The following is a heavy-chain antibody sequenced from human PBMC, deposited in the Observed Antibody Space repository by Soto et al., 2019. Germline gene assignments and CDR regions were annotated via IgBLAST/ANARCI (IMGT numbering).Heavy chain of an antibody. D-gene: IGHD3-3*01. Sequence: GGSLRLSCAASGFTFSSYGMHWVRQAPGKGLEWVAVIWYDGSNKYYADSVKGRFTISRDNSKNTLYLQMNSLRAEDTAVYYCAREGTFGVAYFDYWGQGTLVTVSS. CDR2: IWYDGSNK. CDR3: AREGTFGVAYFDY. CDR1: GFTFSSYG. J-gene: IGHJ4*02. V-gene: IGHV3-33*01.